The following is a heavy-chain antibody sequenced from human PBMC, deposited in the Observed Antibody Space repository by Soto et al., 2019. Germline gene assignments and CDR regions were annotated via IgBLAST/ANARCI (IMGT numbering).Heavy chain of an antibody. CDR3: AREGAVTFPYYYYGMDA. J-gene: IGHJ6*02. D-gene: IGHD3-16*01. CDR2: IYYSGST. CDR1: GGSISSGGYY. V-gene: IGHV4-31*03. Sequence: LSLTCTVSGGSISSGGYYWSWSRQRPGKVLEWIGYIYYSGSTYYNPSLKSRVTISVDTSKNQFSLKLSSVTAADTAVYYCAREGAVTFPYYYYGMDAWGQGTTVTVSS.